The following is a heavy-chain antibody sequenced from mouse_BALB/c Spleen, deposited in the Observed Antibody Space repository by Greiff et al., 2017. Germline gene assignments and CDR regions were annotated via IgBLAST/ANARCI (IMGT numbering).Heavy chain of an antibody. CDR3: TGVSAWFAY. V-gene: IGHV6-6*02. CDR1: GFTFSSYW. Sequence: EVMLVESGGGLVQPGGSMKLSCVASGFTFSSYWMSWVRQSPEKGLEWVAEIRLKSDNYATHYAESVKGKFTISRDDSKSRLYLQMNSLRAEDTGIYYCTGVSAWFAYWGQGTLVTVSA. CDR2: IRLKSDNYAT. J-gene: IGHJ3*01.